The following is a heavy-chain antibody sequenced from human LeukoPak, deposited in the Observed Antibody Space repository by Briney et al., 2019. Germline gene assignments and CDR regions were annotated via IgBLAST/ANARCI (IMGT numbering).Heavy chain of an antibody. CDR2: IYYSGST. D-gene: IGHD3-22*01. V-gene: IGHV4-59*01. J-gene: IGHJ3*02. Sequence: PSETLSLTCTVSGGSISSYYWSWIRQPPGKGLEWIGYIYYSGSTNYNPSLKSRVTISVDTSKNQFSLKLSSLTAADTAVFYCARHYFDSSGYDAFDIWGQGTMVTVSS. CDR3: ARHYFDSSGYDAFDI. CDR1: GGSISSYY.